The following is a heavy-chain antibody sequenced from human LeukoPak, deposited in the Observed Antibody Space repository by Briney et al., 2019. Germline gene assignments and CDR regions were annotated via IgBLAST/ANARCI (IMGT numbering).Heavy chain of an antibody. J-gene: IGHJ4*02. Sequence: GGSLGLSCAASGFTFSSYGMHWVRQAPGKGLEWVAVIWYDGSNKYYADSVKGRFTISRDNAKNSLYLQLNSLRAEDTAVYYCARQYYDIWSGYYTADYYFDDWGQGTLVTVSS. CDR3: ARQYYDIWSGYYTADYYFDD. D-gene: IGHD3-3*01. CDR1: GFTFSSYG. V-gene: IGHV3-33*03. CDR2: IWYDGSNK.